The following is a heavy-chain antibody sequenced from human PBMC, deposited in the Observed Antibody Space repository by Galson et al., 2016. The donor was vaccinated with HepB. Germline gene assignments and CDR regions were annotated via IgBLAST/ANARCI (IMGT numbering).Heavy chain of an antibody. CDR2: IVVGNGNT. CDR1: GFTFSDAA. J-gene: IGHJ6*02. CDR3: VRGGSGTYYYYGMDV. Sequence: SVKVSCKASGFTFSDAAMQWVRQARGQRLEWIGWIVVGNGNTNYAQKFQERVTLTSDMSTSTAYMELSSRRSEDTAVYYCVRGGSGTYYYYGMDVWGQGTTVTVSS. D-gene: IGHD1-26*01. V-gene: IGHV1-58*02.